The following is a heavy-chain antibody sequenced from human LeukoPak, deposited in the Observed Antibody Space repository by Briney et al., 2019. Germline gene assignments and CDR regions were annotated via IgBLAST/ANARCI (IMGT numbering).Heavy chain of an antibody. V-gene: IGHV3-23*01. J-gene: IGHJ4*02. CDR3: VVSRTGYSSGWYDGFFDY. Sequence: GGSLRLSCAASGFTFSSYAMSWVRQAPGKGLEWVSAISGSGGSTYYADSVKGRFTISRDNSKNTLYLQMNSLRAEDTAVYYCVVSRTGYSSGWYDGFFDYWGQGTLVTVSS. CDR2: ISGSGGST. CDR1: GFTFSSYA. D-gene: IGHD6-19*01.